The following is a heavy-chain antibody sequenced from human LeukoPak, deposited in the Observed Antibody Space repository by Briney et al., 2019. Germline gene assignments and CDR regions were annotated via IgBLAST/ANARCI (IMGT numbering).Heavy chain of an antibody. J-gene: IGHJ4*02. CDR2: ISGSGGST. D-gene: IGHD3-10*01. V-gene: IGHV3-23*01. CDR1: GFTFSSYA. CDR3: GKAGGSYYGSGSDLIDS. Sequence: GGSPRLSCAASGFTFSSYAMSWVRQAPGKGLEWVSAISGSGGSTYYADSVKGRFTISRDNSKNTLYLQMNSLRAEDTAVYYCGKAGGSYYGSGSDLIDSWGQGTLVTVSS.